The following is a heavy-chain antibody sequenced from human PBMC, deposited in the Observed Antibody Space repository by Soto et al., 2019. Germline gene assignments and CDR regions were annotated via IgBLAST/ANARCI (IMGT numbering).Heavy chain of an antibody. Sequence: PGGSLRLSCAASGFTFSPYEMSWVRQPPGKGLEWISYISSSGSTIHYADSVKGRFSISRDNAKKSLLLQMNSLRAEDTAVYYCVREAPCSNGVCQFDYWGRGTLVTVSS. CDR2: ISSSGSTI. CDR1: GFTFSPYE. CDR3: VREAPCSNGVCQFDY. V-gene: IGHV3-48*03. J-gene: IGHJ4*02. D-gene: IGHD2-8*01.